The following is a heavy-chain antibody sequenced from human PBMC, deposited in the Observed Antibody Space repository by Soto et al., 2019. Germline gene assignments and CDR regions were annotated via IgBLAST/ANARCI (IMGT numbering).Heavy chain of an antibody. CDR2: IYHSGST. J-gene: IGHJ6*02. V-gene: IGHV4-4*02. Sequence: QVQLQESGPGLVKPSGTLSLTCAVSGGSISSSNWWSWVRQPPGKGLEWIGEIYHSGSTNYNPSLKSRVTXSVDKXQNQFSLKLRXXTXAXKAVYYCARLPEMRFNVGHGRPLKDVSRYYYYGMDVWGQGTTVTVSS. CDR1: GGSISSSNW. D-gene: IGHD1-1*01. CDR3: ARLPEMRFNVGHGRPLKDVSRYYYYGMDV.